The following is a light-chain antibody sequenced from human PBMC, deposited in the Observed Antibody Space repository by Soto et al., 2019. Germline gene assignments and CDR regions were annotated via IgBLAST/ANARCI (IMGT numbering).Light chain of an antibody. CDR2: NVN. Sequence: QSALTQPRSVSGSPGQSVTISCTGSHSDVGYYDFVSWFQQYPGIAPKLVIFNVNQRPAGVPDRFSGSKSGNTASLTIAGLQADDEADYYCSSSSGTFTVFFGGGTKVTVL. CDR3: SSSSGTFTVF. J-gene: IGLJ2*01. CDR1: HSDVGYYDF. V-gene: IGLV2-11*01.